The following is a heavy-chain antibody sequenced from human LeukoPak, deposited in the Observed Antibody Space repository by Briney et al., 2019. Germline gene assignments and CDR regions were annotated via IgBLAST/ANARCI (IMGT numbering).Heavy chain of an antibody. Sequence: PGGSLRLSCAASGFTFSSYAMSWVRQAPGKGLEWVSAISGSGGSTYYADSVKGRFTISRDNSKNTLYLQMNSLRAEDTAVYYCARQRGQWPVIDYWGQGTLVTVSS. J-gene: IGHJ4*02. CDR3: ARQRGQWPVIDY. CDR1: GFTFSSYA. CDR2: ISGSGGST. D-gene: IGHD6-19*01. V-gene: IGHV3-23*01.